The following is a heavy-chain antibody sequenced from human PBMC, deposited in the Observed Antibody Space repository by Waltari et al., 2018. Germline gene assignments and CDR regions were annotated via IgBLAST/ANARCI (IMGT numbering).Heavy chain of an antibody. CDR2: MSSGGRYI. CDR3: GRGDVSVAGVNED. J-gene: IGHJ4*02. V-gene: IGHV3-21*06. D-gene: IGHD6-19*01. Sequence: EVQLVESGGGLVKPGGSLRLSCAASGFTFSSSSMNWVRQAPGKGREWVSSMSSGGRYIYHLDSVKGRFTISRDSAKSSLYLQMDSLRAEDTAIYYCGRGDVSVAGVNEDWGQGVLVTVSA. CDR1: GFTFSSSS.